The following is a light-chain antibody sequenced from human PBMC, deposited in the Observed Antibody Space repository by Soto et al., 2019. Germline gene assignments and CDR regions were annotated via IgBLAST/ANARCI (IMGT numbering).Light chain of an antibody. CDR2: WAS. Sequence: DIVMTQSPDSLAVSLGERATINCKSSQSVLYSSNNKNYLAWYQQKPGQPPKLLIYWASTRESGVPDRFSGSGSWTDFKLAISSLQAEDVAVYYCQQYYSTPRTFGQGTKVEIK. J-gene: IGKJ1*01. V-gene: IGKV4-1*01. CDR1: QSVLYSSNNKNY. CDR3: QQYYSTPRT.